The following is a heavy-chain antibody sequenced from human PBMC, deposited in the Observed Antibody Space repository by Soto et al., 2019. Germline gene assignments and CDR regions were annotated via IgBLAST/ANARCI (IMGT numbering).Heavy chain of an antibody. Sequence: PSETLSLTCTVSGDSVTSSRYYWGWVRQAPGKGLEWIGSVPYAGNTYYNPSLKSRVTLFIDTSKNHFSLSPRSVTAADTAVYYCARQFAAQTVVGFDFSGQGLLVTVSP. CDR2: VPYAGNT. J-gene: IGHJ4*02. D-gene: IGHD2-15*01. V-gene: IGHV4-39*01. CDR1: GDSVTSSRYY. CDR3: ARQFAAQTVVGFDF.